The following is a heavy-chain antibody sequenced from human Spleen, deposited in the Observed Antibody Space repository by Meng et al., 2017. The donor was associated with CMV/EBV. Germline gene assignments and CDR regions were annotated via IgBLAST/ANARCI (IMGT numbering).Heavy chain of an antibody. Sequence: GESLKISCAASGFMFSDYYMSWIRQAPGKGLEWVSVIYSGGSTYYADSVKGRFTISRDNSKNTLYLQMNSLRAEDTAVYYCARGPYSSSSYYYYYGMDVWGQGTTVTVSS. V-gene: IGHV3-66*02. J-gene: IGHJ6*02. CDR1: GFMFSDYY. CDR3: ARGPYSSSSYYYYYGMDV. D-gene: IGHD6-6*01. CDR2: IYSGGST.